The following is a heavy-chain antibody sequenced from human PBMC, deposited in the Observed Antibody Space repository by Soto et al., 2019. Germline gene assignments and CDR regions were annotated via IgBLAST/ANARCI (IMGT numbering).Heavy chain of an antibody. CDR1: GYTLTELS. CDR3: ATEGWYSSSRWFDP. D-gene: IGHD6-6*01. V-gene: IGHV1-24*01. J-gene: IGHJ5*02. CDR2: FDPEDGET. Sequence: EASVKVSCKVSGYTLTELSMHWVRQAPGKGLEWMGGFDPEDGETIYAQRFQGRVTMTEDTSTDTAYMELSSLRSEDTAVYYCATEGWYSSSRWFDPWGQGTLVTVSS.